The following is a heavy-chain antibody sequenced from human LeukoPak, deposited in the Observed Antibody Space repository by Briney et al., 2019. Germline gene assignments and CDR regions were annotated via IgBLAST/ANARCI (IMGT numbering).Heavy chain of an antibody. V-gene: IGHV3-66*01. CDR1: GFTVSSNY. J-gene: IGHJ3*02. D-gene: IGHD3-22*01. CDR2: IYSGGST. CDR3: ARDYDSDAHDAFDI. Sequence: GGSLRLSCTVSGFTVSSNYMSWVRQAPGKGLEWVSVIYSGGSTYYADSVKGRFTISRDNSKNTLYLQMNSLRAEDTAVYYCARDYDSDAHDAFDIWGQGTMVTVSS.